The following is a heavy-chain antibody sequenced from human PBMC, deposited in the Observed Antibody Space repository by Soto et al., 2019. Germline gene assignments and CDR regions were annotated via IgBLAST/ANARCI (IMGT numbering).Heavy chain of an antibody. Sequence: SETLSLTCTVSGGSISSGGYYWSWIRQHPGKGLEWIGYIYYSGSTYYNPSLKSRVTISVDTSKNQFSLKLSSVTAADTAVYYCATNEAYYHSSGYYSPSRFDYWGQGTLVTVSS. CDR3: ATNEAYYHSSGYYSPSRFDY. CDR2: IYYSGST. V-gene: IGHV4-31*03. CDR1: GGSISSGGYY. J-gene: IGHJ4*02. D-gene: IGHD3-22*01.